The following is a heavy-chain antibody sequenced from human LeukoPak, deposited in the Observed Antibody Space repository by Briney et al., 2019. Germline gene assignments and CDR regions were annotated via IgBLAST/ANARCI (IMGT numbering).Heavy chain of an antibody. CDR3: TRVGYIDEGIDY. D-gene: IGHD5-24*01. CDR1: GFPFSSYW. Sequence: GGSLRLSCVASGFPFSSYWMTWVRQAPGKGLEWVANIKQDGSKESYVDSVKGRFTISRDNAKNSLYLQMNSLRAEDTAIYYCTRVGYIDEGIDYWGQGTLVTVSS. V-gene: IGHV3-7*04. CDR2: IKQDGSKE. J-gene: IGHJ4*02.